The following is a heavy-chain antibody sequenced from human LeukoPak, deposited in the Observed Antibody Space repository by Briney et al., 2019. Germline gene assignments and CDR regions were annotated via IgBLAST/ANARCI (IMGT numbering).Heavy chain of an antibody. CDR1: GFTFSHYG. D-gene: IGHD4-11*01. V-gene: IGHV3-33*06. J-gene: IGHJ1*01. CDR2: IWSDGSDK. Sequence: AGGSLRLSCAASGFTFSHYGMHWVRQTPGAGLEWVAVIWSDGSDKYYAKSVKGRFTISRDNSKNSLFLQMNSLRAEDTAVYYCAKDAQRGFDYSNSLQNWGRGILVTVSS. CDR3: AKDAQRGFDYSNSLQN.